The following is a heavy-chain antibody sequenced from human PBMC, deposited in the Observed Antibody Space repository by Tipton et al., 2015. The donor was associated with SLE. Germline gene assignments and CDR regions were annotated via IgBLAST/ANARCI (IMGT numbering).Heavy chain of an antibody. D-gene: IGHD6-19*01. CDR3: ARDLGSSDRPDYGMDV. CDR1: GGSVSSGSYY. J-gene: IGHJ6*02. Sequence: TLSLTCTVSGGSVSSGSYYWSWIRQPPGKGLEWIGYIYYSGSTNYNPSLKSRVTISVDTSKNQFSLQLNSVTPEDTAVYYCARDLGSSDRPDYGMDVWGQGTTVTVSS. CDR2: IYYSGST. V-gene: IGHV4-61*01.